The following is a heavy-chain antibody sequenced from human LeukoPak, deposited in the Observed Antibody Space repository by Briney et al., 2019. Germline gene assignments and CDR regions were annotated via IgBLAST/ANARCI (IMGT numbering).Heavy chain of an antibody. D-gene: IGHD3-22*01. CDR1: GFTFRKYI. CDR2: ISSNSSHL. J-gene: IGHJ5*02. Sequence: PGGSLRLSRAASGFTFRKYIMNWVRQTPGKGLECGSSISSNSSHLYYADSVRGRFTISRDDAESSVYLHMNSLRGDDTAVYHCARLRASYTNSIGFWEFDPWGQGTLVTVSS. V-gene: IGHV3-21*01. CDR3: ARLRASYTNSIGFWEFDP.